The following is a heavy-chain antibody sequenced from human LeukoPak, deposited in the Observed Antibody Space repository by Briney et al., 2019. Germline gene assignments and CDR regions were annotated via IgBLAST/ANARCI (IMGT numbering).Heavy chain of an antibody. CDR3: ARVRVINYYGMDV. V-gene: IGHV1-18*01. D-gene: IGHD3-22*01. CDR1: GYTFTSYG. Sequence: GASVKVSCKASGYTFTSYGISWVRQAPGQGLEWMGWISAYNGNTNYAQKLQGRVTMTTDISTSTAYMELRSLRSDDTAVYYCARVRVINYYGMDVWGQGTTVTVSS. J-gene: IGHJ6*02. CDR2: ISAYNGNT.